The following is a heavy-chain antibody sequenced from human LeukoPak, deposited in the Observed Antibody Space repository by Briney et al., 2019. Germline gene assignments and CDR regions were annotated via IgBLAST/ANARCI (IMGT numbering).Heavy chain of an antibody. D-gene: IGHD3-3*01. V-gene: IGHV1-18*01. CDR2: ISAYNGNT. CDR3: ARATYYDFWSGYYAHHYFDY. CDR1: GYTFTSYG. J-gene: IGHJ4*02. Sequence: ASVKVSCKASGYTFTSYGISWVRQAPGQGLEWMGWISAYNGNTNYAQKLQGRVTMTTDTSTSTAYMELRSLRSDDTAVYYCARATYYDFWSGYYAHHYFDYWGQGTLVTVSS.